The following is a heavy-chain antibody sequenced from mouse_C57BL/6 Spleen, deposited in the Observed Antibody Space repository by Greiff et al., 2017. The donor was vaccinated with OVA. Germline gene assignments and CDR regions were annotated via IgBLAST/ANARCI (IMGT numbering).Heavy chain of an antibody. J-gene: IGHJ2*01. V-gene: IGHV1-69*01. Sequence: QVQLKQPGAELVMPGASVKLSCKASGYTFTSYWMHWVKQRPGQGLEWIGEIDPSDSYTNYNQKFKGKSTLTVDKSSSTAYMQLSSLTSEDSAVYYCARELGSSFDYWGQGTTLTVSS. CDR3: ARELGSSFDY. CDR1: GYTFTSYW. CDR2: IDPSDSYT. D-gene: IGHD4-1*01.